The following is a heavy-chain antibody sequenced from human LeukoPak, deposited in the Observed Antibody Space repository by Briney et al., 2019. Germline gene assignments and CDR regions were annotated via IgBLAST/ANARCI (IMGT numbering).Heavy chain of an antibody. CDR2: INHSGST. V-gene: IGHV4-34*01. CDR1: GGSFSGYY. CDR3: ARAGSSSWYLYY. Sequence: PSETLSLTCAVYGGSFSGYYWSWIRQPPGKGLEWIGEINHSGSTNYNPSLKSRVTISVDTSKIQFSLKLSSVTAADTAVYYCARAGSSSWYLYYWGQGTLVTVSS. D-gene: IGHD6-13*01. J-gene: IGHJ4*02.